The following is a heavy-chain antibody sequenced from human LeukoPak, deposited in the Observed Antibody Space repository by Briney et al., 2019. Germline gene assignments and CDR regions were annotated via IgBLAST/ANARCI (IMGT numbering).Heavy chain of an antibody. V-gene: IGHV4-4*02. CDR2: IYHSEST. CDR3: ARYDSGSYPYYYYGMDV. Sequence: SGTLSLTCAVSGGSISSSNWWSWVRQPPGKGLEWIGEIYHSESTNYNPSLKSRVTISVDKSKNQFSLKLSSVTAADTAVYYCARYDSGSYPYYYYGMDVSGQGTTVTVSS. CDR1: GGSISSSNW. D-gene: IGHD3-10*01. J-gene: IGHJ6*02.